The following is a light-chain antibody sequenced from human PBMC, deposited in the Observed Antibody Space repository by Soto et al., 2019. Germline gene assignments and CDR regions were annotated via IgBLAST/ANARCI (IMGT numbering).Light chain of an antibody. CDR1: SSDVGNYNL. Sequence: QSALTQPASVSGSPGQSITISCTGTSSDVGNYNLVSWYQQHPGKAPKLMIYEGSKRPSGVSNRFSGSKSGNTASLTISILPAEDEADYYCCSYAGSSTYVFGTGTKVTVL. J-gene: IGLJ1*01. CDR2: EGS. CDR3: CSYAGSSTYV. V-gene: IGLV2-23*01.